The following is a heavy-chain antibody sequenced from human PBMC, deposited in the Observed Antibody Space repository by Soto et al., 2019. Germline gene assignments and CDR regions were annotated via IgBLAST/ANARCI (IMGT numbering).Heavy chain of an antibody. Sequence: NPGGSLRLSCAASGFIFSDLYMTWIRQAPGKGLEWLSYISGGGETIHYADSVKGRFTVSRDNARRSLYLQMNSLRAEDTAVYYCASDPYYYASGYWGQGTLVTVSS. D-gene: IGHD3-10*01. CDR1: GFIFSDLY. V-gene: IGHV3-11*01. CDR3: ASDPYYYASGY. CDR2: ISGGGETI. J-gene: IGHJ4*02.